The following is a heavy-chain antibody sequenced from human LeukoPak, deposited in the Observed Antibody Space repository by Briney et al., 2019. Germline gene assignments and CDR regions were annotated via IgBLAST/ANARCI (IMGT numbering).Heavy chain of an antibody. CDR3: ASGVSLTEFDP. J-gene: IGHJ5*02. CDR2: INHSGST. V-gene: IGHV4-34*01. D-gene: IGHD3-10*01. Sequence: PSETLSLTCAVYGVSFSGYYWSWIRQPPGKWLEWIGEINHSGSTNYNPSLKSRVTISVDTSKNQFSLKLSSVTAADTAVYYCASGVSLTEFDPWGQRTLVTVSS. CDR1: GVSFSGYY.